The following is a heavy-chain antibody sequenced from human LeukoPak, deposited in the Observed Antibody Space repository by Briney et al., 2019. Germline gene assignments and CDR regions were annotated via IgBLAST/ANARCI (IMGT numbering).Heavy chain of an antibody. D-gene: IGHD6-19*01. CDR2: ISESGTTI. CDR3: ARDSQWRAFDI. Sequence: GGSLRLSCAASRFTFSRYDMNWVRQAPGEGLEWVSHISESGTTIYYADSVKGGFTISRDNTKNPLYHQMNSLRAEDTAIYYCARDSQWRAFDIWGQGTMVTVSS. V-gene: IGHV3-48*03. CDR1: RFTFSRYD. J-gene: IGHJ3*02.